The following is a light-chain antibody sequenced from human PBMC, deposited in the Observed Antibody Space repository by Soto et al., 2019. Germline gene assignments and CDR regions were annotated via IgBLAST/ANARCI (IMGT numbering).Light chain of an antibody. Sequence: QSVLTQPASVSGSPGQSITISCTGTSSDVGGYNYVSWYQQHPGKAPKLMIYDVSHRPSGVSNRFSGSKSGNTASLNSSGLQAEDEADYYCSSYTISSTRVFGTGTKDTVL. CDR3: SSYTISSTRV. V-gene: IGLV2-14*01. J-gene: IGLJ1*01. CDR2: DVS. CDR1: SSDVGGYNY.